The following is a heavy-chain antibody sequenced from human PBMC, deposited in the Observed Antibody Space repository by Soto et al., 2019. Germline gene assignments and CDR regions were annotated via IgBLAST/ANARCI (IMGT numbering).Heavy chain of an antibody. CDR1: GYTFRSYG. V-gene: IGHV1-18*04. D-gene: IGHD3-22*01. CDR3: ARDWSRYYDNSGLIWFY. J-gene: IGHJ4*02. CDR2: ISAYNGDT. Sequence: ASVKVSCKASGYTFRSYGISWVRQAPGQGLEWVGWISAYNGDTHYAPKFQDRITLTTETSTDTAYMELRSLRLEDTAVYYCARDWSRYYDNSGLIWFYWGQGSLVTV.